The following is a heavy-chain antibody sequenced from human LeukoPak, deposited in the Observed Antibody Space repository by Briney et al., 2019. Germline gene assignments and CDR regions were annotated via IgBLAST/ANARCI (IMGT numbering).Heavy chain of an antibody. V-gene: IGHV4-39*01. CDR3: ARLGENPFFNY. CDR1: GDSISSSTYY. Sequence: SETLSLTCTVSGDSISSSTYYWGWIRQPPGKGLEWIGSIYYSGSTYYNPSLKSRVTISVDTSKNQFSLKLSSVTAADTAVYYCARLGENPFFNYRGQGTLVTVSS. D-gene: IGHD2-21*01. J-gene: IGHJ4*02. CDR2: IYYSGST.